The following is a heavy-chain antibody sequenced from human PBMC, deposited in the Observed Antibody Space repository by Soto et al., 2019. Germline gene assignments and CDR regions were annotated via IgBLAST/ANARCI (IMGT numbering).Heavy chain of an antibody. CDR3: ARDRSVVVVAAPTYYYYGMEV. J-gene: IGHJ6*02. CDR2: IIPIFGTA. V-gene: IGHV1-69*01. D-gene: IGHD2-15*01. CDR1: TFSSYP. Sequence: TFSSYPISWVRQAPGQGLEWMGGIIPIFGTASFAQKLQGRVTITADESTSTAYMELSSLRSEDTAVYYCARDRSVVVVAAPTYYYYGMEVWGQGTTVTVSS.